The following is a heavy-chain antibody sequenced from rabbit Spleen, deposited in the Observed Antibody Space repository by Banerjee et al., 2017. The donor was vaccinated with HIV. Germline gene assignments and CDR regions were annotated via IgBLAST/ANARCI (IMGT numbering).Heavy chain of an antibody. CDR3: ARDTGTSFSTYGMDL. D-gene: IGHD8-1*01. J-gene: IGHJ6*01. Sequence: QQQLEESGGGLVKPEGSLTLTCTASGFSFSGSYCICWARQAPGKGLEWIACIDTSDGDTDYANWPKGRFTISKASSTTVTLQMTSLTAADTATYFCARDTGTSFSTYGMDLWGPGTLVTVS. CDR1: GFSFSGSYC. V-gene: IGHV1S45*01. CDR2: IDTSDGDT.